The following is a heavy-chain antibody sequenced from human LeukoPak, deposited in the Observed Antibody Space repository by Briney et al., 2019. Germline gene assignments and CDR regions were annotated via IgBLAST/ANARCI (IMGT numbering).Heavy chain of an antibody. D-gene: IGHD4/OR15-4a*01. CDR1: GFTFSDYS. CDR2: ISRRSRHV. Sequence: GGSLRLSCTASGFTFSDYSMNWVRQAQGKGLEWVSSISRRSRHVYYAGSVKGRFTISRDNAKNSLYLQMNSLRAEDMAVYFCVRDLMGSGATTAYLHHWGQGTLVTVSS. J-gene: IGHJ1*01. V-gene: IGHV3-21*01. CDR3: VRDLMGSGATTAYLHH.